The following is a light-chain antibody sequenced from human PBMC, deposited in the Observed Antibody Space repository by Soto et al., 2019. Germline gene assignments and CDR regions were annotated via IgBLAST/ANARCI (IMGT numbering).Light chain of an antibody. Sequence: QSVLTQPPWVSGTPGQRVTISCSGSSSSFGSDTVDWFQQLPGTAPKLLIYTNDRRPSGVPDRFAGSKSGTSASLAISGLQSEDEGDYYCATWDDSLNARVFGGGTKLTVL. CDR3: ATWDDSLNARV. V-gene: IGLV1-44*01. CDR1: SSSFGSDT. CDR2: TND. J-gene: IGLJ3*02.